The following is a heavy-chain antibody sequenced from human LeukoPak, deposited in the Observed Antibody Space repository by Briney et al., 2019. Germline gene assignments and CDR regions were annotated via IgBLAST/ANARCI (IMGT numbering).Heavy chain of an antibody. Sequence: GGSLRLSCATSGLAFSNFWMYWIRQAPGKGLEWVASIKPDGSEDFYADSVKGRFNISRDNAKNSLFLQMTNLKAEDTAVYYCAVDRRFKIFDYWGQGTLVTVSS. CDR1: GLAFSNFW. J-gene: IGHJ4*02. V-gene: IGHV3-7*01. CDR3: AVDRRFKIFDY. CDR2: IKPDGSED. D-gene: IGHD5-24*01.